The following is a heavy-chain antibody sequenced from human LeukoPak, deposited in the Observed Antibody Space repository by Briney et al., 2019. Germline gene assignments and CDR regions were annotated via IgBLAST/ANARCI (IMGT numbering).Heavy chain of an antibody. D-gene: IGHD3-10*01. CDR1: GFIFRSYT. J-gene: IGHJ5*02. V-gene: IGHV3-23*01. Sequence: GGSLRLSCAASGFIFRSYTMNWVRQAPRKGLEWVSSISDSGDSTYYADSVKGRFTISRDNSKNTLYLQMNSLRAEDTAIYYCAKDLRNYGYNYFDPWGQGTLVTVSS. CDR2: ISDSGDST. CDR3: AKDLRNYGYNYFDP.